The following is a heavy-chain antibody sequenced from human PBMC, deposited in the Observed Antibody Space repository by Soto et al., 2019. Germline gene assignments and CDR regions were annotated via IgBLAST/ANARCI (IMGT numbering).Heavy chain of an antibody. CDR3: AREEIAAPLPSMDV. D-gene: IGHD6-6*01. Sequence: GGSLRLSCAASGFTFSSYGMHWFRQAPGKGLEWVAVIWYDGSNKYYADSVKGRFTISRDNSKNTLYLQMNSLRAEDTAVYYCAREEIAAPLPSMDVWGQGTTVTVSS. V-gene: IGHV3-33*01. CDR1: GFTFSSYG. J-gene: IGHJ6*02. CDR2: IWYDGSNK.